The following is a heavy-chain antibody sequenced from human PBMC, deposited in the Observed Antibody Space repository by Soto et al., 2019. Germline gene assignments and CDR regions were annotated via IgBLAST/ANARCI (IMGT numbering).Heavy chain of an antibody. D-gene: IGHD6-19*01. CDR1: GGSVSSTNYY. J-gene: IGHJ3*02. Sequence: PSETLSLTCNVSGGSVSSTNYYWGWIRQPPGKGLEWIGYVYYSGSTNYNPSLRSRVTISVDTSKNQFSLKLSSVTAADTAVYYCAKDWSYNLGDSGWYHDDAFDIWGQGTMVTVSS. CDR3: AKDWSYNLGDSGWYHDDAFDI. V-gene: IGHV4-61*01. CDR2: VYYSGST.